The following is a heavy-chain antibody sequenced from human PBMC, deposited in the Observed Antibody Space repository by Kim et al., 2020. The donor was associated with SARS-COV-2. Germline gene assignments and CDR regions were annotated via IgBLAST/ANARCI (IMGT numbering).Heavy chain of an antibody. CDR2: IADGGVYK. V-gene: IGHV3-30*03. D-gene: IGHD3-22*01. CDR1: GFNFSHYG. CDR3: ARGLVVCARWYALDL. J-gene: IGHJ3*01. Sequence: GGSLRLSCAASGFNFSHYGMHWVRQAPGKGLEWVTGIADGGVYKYYGDSVKGRFTISRDNSKNTLFLQMNSLRDEDTAVYYCARGLVVCARWYALDLWG.